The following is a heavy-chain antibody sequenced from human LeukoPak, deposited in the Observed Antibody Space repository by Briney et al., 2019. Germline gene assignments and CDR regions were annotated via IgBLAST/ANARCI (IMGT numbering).Heavy chain of an antibody. CDR3: ARDQRYYDSSGYSDY. V-gene: IGHV3-7*01. CDR2: IKQDGSEK. Sequence: GGSLRLSCAASGFTFSSYWMSWVRQAPGKGLEWVANIKQDGSEKYYVDSVKGRFTISRDNAKNSLYLQMNSLRAEDTAVYYCARDQRYYDSSGYSDYWGQGTLVTVSS. J-gene: IGHJ4*02. D-gene: IGHD3-22*01. CDR1: GFTFSSYW.